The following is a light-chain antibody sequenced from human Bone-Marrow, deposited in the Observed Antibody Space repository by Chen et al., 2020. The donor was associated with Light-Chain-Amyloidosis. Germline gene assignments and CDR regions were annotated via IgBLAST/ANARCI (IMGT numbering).Light chain of an antibody. CDR3: QSADSSGTYEVI. CDR1: DLPTKY. Sequence: SYELTQPPSVSVSPGQTARITCSGDDLPTKYAYWYRQKPGQAPVLVIHSDTERPSGIPYRFSGSSSGTTAPLNICGVQAEDEADYHCQSADSSGTYEVIFGGGTKLTVL. CDR2: SDT. V-gene: IGLV3-25*03. J-gene: IGLJ2*01.